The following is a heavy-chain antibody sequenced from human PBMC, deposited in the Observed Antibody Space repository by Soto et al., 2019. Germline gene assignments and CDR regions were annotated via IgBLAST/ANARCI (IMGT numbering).Heavy chain of an antibody. J-gene: IGHJ5*02. V-gene: IGHV1-58*01. Sequence: ASVKVSCKASGFTFTSSAVQWVRQARGQRLEWIGWIVVGSGNTNYAQKFQERVTITRDMSTSTAYMELSSLRSEDTAVYYCARSSGGVFGIIIEGTNWFAPWGQGTLVTVSS. D-gene: IGHD3-16*01. CDR3: ARSSGGVFGIIIEGTNWFAP. CDR1: GFTFTSSA. CDR2: IVVGSGNT.